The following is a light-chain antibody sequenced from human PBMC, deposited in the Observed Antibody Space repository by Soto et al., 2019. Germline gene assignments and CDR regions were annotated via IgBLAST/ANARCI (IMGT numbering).Light chain of an antibody. CDR2: DAS. CDR1: QSITSW. CDR3: QQYNSYPWT. V-gene: IGKV1-5*01. Sequence: DIQMTQSPSTLSASVGDRVTITCRASQSITSWLAWYQQKPGKGPNLLISDASSLQSGVPSRFSGSGSGTGFTLTISSLQPDDFATYYCQQYNSYPWTFGQGTKVDIK. J-gene: IGKJ1*01.